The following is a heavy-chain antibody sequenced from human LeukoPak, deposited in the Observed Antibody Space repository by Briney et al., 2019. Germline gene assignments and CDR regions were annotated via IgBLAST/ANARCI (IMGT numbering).Heavy chain of an antibody. CDR3: AINSYDSSGWGCFGL. V-gene: IGHV4-31*03. Sequence: SPTLSLTCPVAGGSISSGGYYWSWIRQHPGEGLAWIRYIYYSGSTYYNPSLKSRVTISVDTSKNQFSLKLSSVTAADTAVYYCAINSYDSSGWGCFGLWGQGTLVTVSS. CDR2: IYYSGST. D-gene: IGHD3-22*01. CDR1: GGSISSGGYY. J-gene: IGHJ5*02.